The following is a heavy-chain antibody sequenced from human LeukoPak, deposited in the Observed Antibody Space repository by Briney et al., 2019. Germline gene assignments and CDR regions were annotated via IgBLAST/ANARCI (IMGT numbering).Heavy chain of an antibody. CDR1: GGSISSYY. CDR3: ARDKAGCGDFTFQH. V-gene: IGHV4-59*01. CDR2: IYYSGST. D-gene: IGHD4-17*01. J-gene: IGHJ1*01. Sequence: SETLSLTCTVSGGSISSYYWSWIRQPPGKGLEWIGYIYYSGSTNYNPSLKSRVTISVDTSKNQFSLKLSSVTAADTAVYYCARDKAGCGDFTFQHWGQGTLVTVSS.